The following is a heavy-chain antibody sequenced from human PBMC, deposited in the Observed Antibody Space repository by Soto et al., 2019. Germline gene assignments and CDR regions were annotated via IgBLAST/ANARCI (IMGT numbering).Heavy chain of an antibody. J-gene: IGHJ5*02. D-gene: IGHD3-9*01. CDR2: TNHSGST. CDR1: GGSFSGYY. V-gene: IGHV4-34*01. Sequence: SETLSLTCAVYGGSFSGYYWSWIRQPPGKGLEWIGETNHSGSTNYNPSLKSRVTISVDTSKNQSSLKLSSVTAADTAVYYCARAPLRYFDWPISDNWFYPWGQGTLVTVSS. CDR3: ARAPLRYFDWPISDNWFYP.